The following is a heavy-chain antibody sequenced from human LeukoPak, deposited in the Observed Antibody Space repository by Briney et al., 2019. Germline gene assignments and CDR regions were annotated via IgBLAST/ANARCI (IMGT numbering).Heavy chain of an antibody. J-gene: IGHJ6*02. CDR2: ISSGSSYI. D-gene: IGHD6-13*01. CDR1: GFTFSGNS. Sequence: PGGSLRLSCAASGFTFSGNSMNWVRQAPGKGLELISSISSGSSYIYYADSVKGRFSISRDNAKNSLYLQMNSLRAEDTAVYYCARDWYSSSWYNYYGMDVWGQGTTVTVSS. V-gene: IGHV3-21*01. CDR3: ARDWYSSSWYNYYGMDV.